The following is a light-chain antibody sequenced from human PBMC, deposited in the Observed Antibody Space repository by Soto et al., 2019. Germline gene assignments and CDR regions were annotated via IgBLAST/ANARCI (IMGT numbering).Light chain of an antibody. V-gene: IGKV1-39*01. CDR3: QQSYSPPYT. CDR1: ESIRIH. J-gene: IGKJ2*01. Sequence: EIQMTQSPSSLSASRGDRVSIICLAIESIRIHLTWYQQKPGKAPKFVISPASTLQSGVPSRFRGSGSGTDFTLTISSLPPDDLATYFCQQSYSPPYTFGQGTKVDIK. CDR2: PAS.